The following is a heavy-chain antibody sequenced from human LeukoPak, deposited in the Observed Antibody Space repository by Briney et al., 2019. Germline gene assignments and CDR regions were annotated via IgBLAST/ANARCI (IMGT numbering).Heavy chain of an antibody. Sequence: PGGSLRLSCAASGFTFSNAWMSWVRQAPGKGLEWVGRIKSKTDGGTTDYPAPVKGRFTISREDSKNTLHLQMNSLKTEDTAVYYCTGHDYYDSSGYWPFDYWGQGTLVTVSS. D-gene: IGHD3-22*01. J-gene: IGHJ4*02. CDR1: GFTFSNAW. V-gene: IGHV3-15*01. CDR2: IKSKTDGGTT. CDR3: TGHDYYDSSGYWPFDY.